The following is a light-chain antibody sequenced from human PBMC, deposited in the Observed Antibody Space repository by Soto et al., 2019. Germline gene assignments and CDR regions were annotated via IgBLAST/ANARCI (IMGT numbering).Light chain of an antibody. Sequence: EIVLTQSPATLWLSPGEIATLSCGASQIVKNRYVAWYQQKPGLAPRLLLYDASTRATGIPDRFSGSGSGTDFTLTINRLEPEDFAVYYCQHYYDTPGTFGQGTRREIK. V-gene: IGKV3D-20*01. CDR2: DAS. J-gene: IGKJ5*01. CDR3: QHYYDTPGT. CDR1: QIVKNRY.